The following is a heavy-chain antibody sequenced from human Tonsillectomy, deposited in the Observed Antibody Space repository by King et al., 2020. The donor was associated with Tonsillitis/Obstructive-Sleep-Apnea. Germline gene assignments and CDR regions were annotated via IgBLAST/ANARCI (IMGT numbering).Heavy chain of an antibody. V-gene: IGHV3-30*01. D-gene: IGHD4-17*01. CDR2: ISDDGSNK. CDR3: ARDFLYGDYVQDY. CDR1: GFTFSSYA. J-gene: IGHJ4*02. Sequence: VQLVESGGGVVQPGRSLRLSCAASGFTFSSYAMHWVRQAPGKGLEWVALISDDGSNKYYADSVKGRFTISRDNSKNTLYLQMNSLRAEDTAVYYCARDFLYGDYVQDYWGQETLVTVSS.